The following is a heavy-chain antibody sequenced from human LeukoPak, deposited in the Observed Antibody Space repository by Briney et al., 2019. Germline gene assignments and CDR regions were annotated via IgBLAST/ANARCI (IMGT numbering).Heavy chain of an antibody. CDR1: GFTFSNAW. CDR3: TSITPAGYLDY. CDR2: IKSKTDGGTT. J-gene: IGHJ4*02. Sequence: GGPLRLSCAASGFTFSNAWMSWVRQAPGKGLEWVGRIKSKTDGGTTDYAAPVKGRFTISRDDSKNTLYMQMSSLKTEDTAVYYCTSITPAGYLDYWGQGTLVTVSS. V-gene: IGHV3-15*01. D-gene: IGHD6-13*01.